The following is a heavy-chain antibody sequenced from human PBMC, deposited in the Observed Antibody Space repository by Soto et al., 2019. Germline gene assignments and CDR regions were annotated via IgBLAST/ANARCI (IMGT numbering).Heavy chain of an antibody. J-gene: IGHJ6*03. Sequence: GGSLRLSCAASGFTFSSYSMNWVRQAPGKGLEWVSYISSSSSTIYYADSVKGRFTISRDNAKNSLYLQMNSLRAEDTAVYYCARLDIVVVPAALNYYYYYMDVWGKGTTVTVSS. CDR3: ARLDIVVVPAALNYYYYYMDV. CDR2: ISSSSSTI. CDR1: GFTFSSYS. V-gene: IGHV3-48*01. D-gene: IGHD2-2*03.